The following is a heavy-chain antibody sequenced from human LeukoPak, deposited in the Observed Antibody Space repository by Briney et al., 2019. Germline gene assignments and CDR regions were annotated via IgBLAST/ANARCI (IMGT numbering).Heavy chain of an antibody. J-gene: IGHJ3*02. D-gene: IGHD3-16*02. CDR3: ARSPLYDYVWGSYRSVRAFDI. Sequence: SETLSLTCTVSNYSISNGYYWGWIRRPPGKRLEWIGSIYHSENTYYNPSLKSRVTISVDTSKNQFSLKLSSVTAADTAVYYCARSPLYDYVWGSYRSVRAFDIWGQGTMVTVSS. CDR2: IYHSENT. CDR1: NYSISNGYY. V-gene: IGHV4-38-2*02.